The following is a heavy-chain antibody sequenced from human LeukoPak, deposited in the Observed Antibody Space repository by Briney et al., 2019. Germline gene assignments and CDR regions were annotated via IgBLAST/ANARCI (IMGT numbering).Heavy chain of an antibody. CDR3: ARDKEVPAAYAFDI. J-gene: IGHJ3*02. V-gene: IGHV3-21*01. CDR2: ISSSSSYI. CDR1: GFTFSSYS. D-gene: IGHD2-2*01. Sequence: PGGSLRLSCAASGFTFSSYSMNWVRQAPGKGLEWVSSISSSSSYIYYADSVKGRFTISRDNAKNSLYLQLNSLRAEDTAVYYCARDKEVPAAYAFDIWGQGTMVTVSS.